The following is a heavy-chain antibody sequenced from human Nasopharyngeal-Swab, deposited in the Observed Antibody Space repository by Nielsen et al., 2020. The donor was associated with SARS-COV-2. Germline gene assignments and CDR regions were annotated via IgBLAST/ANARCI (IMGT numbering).Heavy chain of an antibody. Sequence: WIRQPPGKGLEWIGEIYHSGSTNYNPSLKSRVTISVDKAKNQFSLKLSSLTAADTAVYYCARGYSWYYYYGMDVWGQGTTVTVSS. V-gene: IGHV4-4*02. J-gene: IGHJ6*02. CDR2: IYHSGST. D-gene: IGHD5-18*01. CDR3: ARGYSWYYYYGMDV.